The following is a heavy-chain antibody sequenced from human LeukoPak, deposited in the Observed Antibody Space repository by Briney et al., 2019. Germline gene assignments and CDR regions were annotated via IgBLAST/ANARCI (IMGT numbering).Heavy chain of an antibody. CDR3: AREYCSGGSCYSETGTIDY. Sequence: GASVKVSCKASGGTFSSYAISWVRQAPGQGLEWMGGIIPIFGTANYAQKFQGRVTITADKSTSTAYMELRSLRSDDTAVYYCAREYCSGGSCYSETGTIDYWGQGTLVTVSS. D-gene: IGHD2-15*01. V-gene: IGHV1-69*06. CDR2: IIPIFGTA. CDR1: GGTFSSYA. J-gene: IGHJ4*02.